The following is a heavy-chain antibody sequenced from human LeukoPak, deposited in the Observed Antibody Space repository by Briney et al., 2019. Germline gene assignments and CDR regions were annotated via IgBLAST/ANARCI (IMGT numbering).Heavy chain of an antibody. CDR2: IKEDGSER. CDR3: ARDLYGDYFFDY. Sequence: GGSLRLSCVASGFTFSSYYMSWVRQAPGKGLEWVANIKEDGSERYYVDSMRGRFTISRDNAKNSLYLQMNSLRAEDTAVYYCARDLYGDYFFDYWGQGTLVTVSS. CDR1: GFTFSSYY. J-gene: IGHJ4*02. V-gene: IGHV3-7*01. D-gene: IGHD4-17*01.